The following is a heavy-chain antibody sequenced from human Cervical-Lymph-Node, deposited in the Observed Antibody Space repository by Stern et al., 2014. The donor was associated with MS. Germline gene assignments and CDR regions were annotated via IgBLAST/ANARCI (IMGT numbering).Heavy chain of an antibody. Sequence: QLQLQESGPGLARPSDTLSLTCTVSDGSISSSSYYWDWIRQPPGEGLEWIGNINYSGNTYYNPSPRSRVTLSVDPSKNQFSLNVRFVTAADTAVYYCARHPLGSRYRFDTWGQGTLVTVSS. J-gene: IGHJ5*02. CDR3: ARHPLGSRYRFDT. D-gene: IGHD3-3*01. CDR2: INYSGNT. CDR1: DGSISSSSYY. V-gene: IGHV4-39*01.